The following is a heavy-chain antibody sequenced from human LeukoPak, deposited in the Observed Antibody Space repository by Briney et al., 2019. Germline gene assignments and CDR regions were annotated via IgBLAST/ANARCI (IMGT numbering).Heavy chain of an antibody. CDR1: GGSFSGYY. Sequence: PSETLSLTCAVYGGSFSGYYWSWIRQPPGKGLEWIGEINHSGSTNYNPSPRSRVTISVDTSKNQFSLKLSSVTAADTAVYYCARVKQQLVPDYNWFDPWGQGTLVTVSS. D-gene: IGHD6-13*01. CDR2: INHSGST. CDR3: ARVKQQLVPDYNWFDP. V-gene: IGHV4-34*01. J-gene: IGHJ5*02.